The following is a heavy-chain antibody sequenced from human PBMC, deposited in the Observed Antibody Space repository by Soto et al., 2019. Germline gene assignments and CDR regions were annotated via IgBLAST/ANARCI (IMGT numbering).Heavy chain of an antibody. CDR2: ISSGSSDP. CDR3: ARVAY. CDR1: GFTFSSYE. V-gene: IGHV3-21*01. J-gene: IGHJ4*02. Sequence: PGGALRLSCAASGFTFSSYEMNWVRQAPGKWLEWVASISSGSSDPWYADSVKGRFIISRDNAPNSLFLQMNTLRPEDTAMYYYARVAYWGPGTQVIVSS.